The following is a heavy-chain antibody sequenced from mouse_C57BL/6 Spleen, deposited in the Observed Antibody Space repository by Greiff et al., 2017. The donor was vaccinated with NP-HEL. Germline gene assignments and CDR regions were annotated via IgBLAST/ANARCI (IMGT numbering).Heavy chain of an antibody. J-gene: IGHJ3*01. CDR2: ISDGGSYT. Sequence: EVQGVESGGGLVKPGGSLKLSCAASGFTFSSYAMSWVRQTPEKRLEWVATISDGGSYTYYPDNVKGRFTISRDNAKNNLYLQMSHLKSEDTAMYSWARGYDGYAAWFAYWGQGTLVTVSA. D-gene: IGHD2-3*01. CDR3: ARGYDGYAAWFAY. V-gene: IGHV5-4*01. CDR1: GFTFSSYA.